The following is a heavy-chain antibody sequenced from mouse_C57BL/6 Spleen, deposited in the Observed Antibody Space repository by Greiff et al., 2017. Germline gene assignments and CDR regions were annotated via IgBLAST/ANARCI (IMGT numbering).Heavy chain of an antibody. CDR2: IHPNSGSN. V-gene: IGHV1-64*01. J-gene: IGHJ4*01. CDR3: ARLSYGSIGYAMDY. Sequence: VQLQQPGAELVKPGASVKLSCKASGYTFTSYWMHWVKQRPGQGLEWIGMIHPNSGSNNYNEKFKSKTTLTVDKSSSTAYLQLNSLTSADSAVYFCARLSYGSIGYAMDYWGQGTSVTVSS. CDR1: GYTFTSYW. D-gene: IGHD1-1*01.